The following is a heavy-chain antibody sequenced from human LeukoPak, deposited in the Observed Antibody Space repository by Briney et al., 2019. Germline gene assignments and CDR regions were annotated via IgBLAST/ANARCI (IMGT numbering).Heavy chain of an antibody. CDR3: ARVTAHYWYFDL. Sequence: SETLSLTCTVSGGSISSYYWSWIRQPPGKGLEWIGYIYYNGSTNYNPSLKSRVTISVDTSKNQFSLKLSSVTAADTAVYYCARVTAHYWYFDLWGRGTLVTVSS. V-gene: IGHV4-59*01. CDR1: GGSISSYY. CDR2: IYYNGST. J-gene: IGHJ2*01.